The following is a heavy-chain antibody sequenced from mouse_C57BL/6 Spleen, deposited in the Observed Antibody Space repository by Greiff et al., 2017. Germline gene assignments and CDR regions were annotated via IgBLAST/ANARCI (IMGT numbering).Heavy chain of an antibody. CDR2: ISYDGSN. V-gene: IGHV3-6*01. D-gene: IGHD1-1*01. J-gene: IGHJ2*01. Sequence: EVKLQESGPGLVKPSQSLSLTCSVTGYSITSGYYWNWIRQFPGNKLEWMGYISYDGSNNYNPSLKNRISITRDTSKNQFFLKLNSVTTEDTATYYCAREGGGSSDGYWGQGTTLTVSA. CDR3: AREGGGSSDGY. CDR1: GYSITSGYY.